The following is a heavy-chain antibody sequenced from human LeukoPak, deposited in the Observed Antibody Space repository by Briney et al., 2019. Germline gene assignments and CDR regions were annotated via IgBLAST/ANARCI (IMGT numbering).Heavy chain of an antibody. D-gene: IGHD3-22*01. CDR3: ARGPYSYDSSGAFDI. V-gene: IGHV4-61*02. J-gene: IGHJ3*02. Sequence: SQTLSLTCTVSGDSISSGDYYWSWIRQPAGKGLEWIGRISSSGSTNYNPSLKSRVTISVDTSKNQFSLKLSSVTAANTAVYFCARGPYSYDSSGAFDIWGQGTMVTVSS. CDR2: ISSSGST. CDR1: GDSISSGDYY.